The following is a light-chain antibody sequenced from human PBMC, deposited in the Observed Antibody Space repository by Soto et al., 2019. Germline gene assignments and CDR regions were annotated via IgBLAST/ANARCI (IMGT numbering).Light chain of an antibody. V-gene: IGLV2-14*03. CDR1: SSDVGAYNY. CDR2: DVN. CDR3: SSWTSGATYV. J-gene: IGLJ1*01. Sequence: QSVLTQPASVSGSPGQSITISCAGTSSDVGAYNYVSWYQHHPGKAPKLMIYDVNNRPSGDSNRFSGSKSGNTASLTISGLQAEHEADYYCSSWTSGATYVFGSGTKLTVL.